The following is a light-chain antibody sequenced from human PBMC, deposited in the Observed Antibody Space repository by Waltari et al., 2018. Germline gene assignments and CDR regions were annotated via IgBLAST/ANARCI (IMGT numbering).Light chain of an antibody. CDR1: GSDVGGCNY. J-gene: IGLJ2*01. V-gene: IGLV2-23*02. CDR2: DVR. Sequence: QSALTQPASVSGSPGQSITISCTGTGSDVGGCNYVPLYQQHPGQAPKLMIYDVRRRPSGVSNRFSGSKSGNTASLTISGLQAEDEADYYCCSYAGSSTLVFGGGTKLTVL. CDR3: CSYAGSSTLV.